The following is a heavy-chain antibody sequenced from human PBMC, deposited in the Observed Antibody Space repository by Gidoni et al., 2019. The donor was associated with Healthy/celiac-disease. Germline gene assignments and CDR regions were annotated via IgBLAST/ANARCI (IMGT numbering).Heavy chain of an antibody. CDR2: INHSGST. D-gene: IGHD6-6*01. V-gene: IGHV4-34*01. CDR1: GGSFSGYY. Sequence: QVQLQQWGAGLLTPSETLSLTCAVYGGSFSGYYWSWIRQPPGKGLEWIGEINHSGSTNYNPSLKSRVTISVDTSKNQFSLKLSSVTAADTAVYYCARGGRLYSSSSDDAFDIWGQGTMVTVSS. CDR3: ARGGRLYSSSSDDAFDI. J-gene: IGHJ3*02.